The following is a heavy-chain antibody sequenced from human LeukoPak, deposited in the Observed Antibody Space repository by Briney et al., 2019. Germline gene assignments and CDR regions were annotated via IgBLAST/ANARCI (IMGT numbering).Heavy chain of an antibody. CDR1: GGSISSYY. V-gene: IGHV4-4*09. J-gene: IGHJ5*02. CDR2: IHSSGYT. Sequence: PSETLSLTCTVSGGSISSYYWRWIRQPPGQGLEWIAYIHSSGYTNYNPSLKSRVTISVDTSKNQFSLKVTSVTAADTAVYYCAKRQGPNSGSYDYFDPWGQGTLVTVSS. CDR3: AKRQGPNSGSYDYFDP. D-gene: IGHD1-26*01.